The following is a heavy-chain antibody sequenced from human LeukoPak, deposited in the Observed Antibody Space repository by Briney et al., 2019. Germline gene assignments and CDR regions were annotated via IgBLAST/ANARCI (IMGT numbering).Heavy chain of an antibody. CDR2: TYYRSKWFN. CDR3: ARVRRIAVTAYYFDS. D-gene: IGHD6-19*01. Sequence: PSQTLSLTCAISGDSVSSDSAAWYWIRQSPSRGLEWLGCTYYRSKWFNDYAVSVKSRIIINPDTSKNQFSLHLNSVTPEDTAVYYCARVRRIAVTAYYFDSWGQGTLVTVSS. J-gene: IGHJ4*02. CDR1: GDSVSSDSAA. V-gene: IGHV6-1*01.